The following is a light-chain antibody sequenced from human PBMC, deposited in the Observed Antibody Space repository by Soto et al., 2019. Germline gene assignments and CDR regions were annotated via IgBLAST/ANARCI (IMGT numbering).Light chain of an antibody. CDR2: KAS. CDR1: QYVRNL. Sequence: DIQMTQSPSTLSASVGDGVTISCRASQYVRNLLAWYQQKPGKAPRLLISKASSLQDGVPSRFSVSGSGTQFTLNITSLQPDDVATYYCQQYNTLSRTCGQGTRVDI. J-gene: IGKJ1*01. CDR3: QQYNTLSRT. V-gene: IGKV1-5*03.